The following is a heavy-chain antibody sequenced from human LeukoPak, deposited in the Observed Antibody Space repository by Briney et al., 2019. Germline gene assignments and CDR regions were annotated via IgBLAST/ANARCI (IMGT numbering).Heavy chain of an antibody. J-gene: IGHJ4*02. CDR2: ISDSSTYI. V-gene: IGHV3-21*01. CDR1: GFTFRSYS. Sequence: GGSLRLSCAASGFTFRSYSMNWVRQAPGKGLEWVSSISDSSTYIYYADSLQGRFIISRDNAKKSLYLQMNSLRAEDTAVYYCARTSEYHFDYWGQGTLVTVFS. D-gene: IGHD2-2*01. CDR3: ARTSEYHFDY.